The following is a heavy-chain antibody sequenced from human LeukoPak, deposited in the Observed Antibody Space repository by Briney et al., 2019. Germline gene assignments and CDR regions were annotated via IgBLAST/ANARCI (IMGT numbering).Heavy chain of an antibody. Sequence: SETLSLTCTVSGGSISSHYWSWIRQPPGKGLEWIGCIYYSGRIKYNPSLKSRVTISVDTSKNQFSLRLSSVTAADTAVYYCARDSGYDRYNWFDPWGQGTLVTVSS. CDR1: GGSISSHY. CDR2: IYYSGRI. CDR3: ARDSGYDRYNWFDP. J-gene: IGHJ5*02. V-gene: IGHV4-59*11. D-gene: IGHD5-12*01.